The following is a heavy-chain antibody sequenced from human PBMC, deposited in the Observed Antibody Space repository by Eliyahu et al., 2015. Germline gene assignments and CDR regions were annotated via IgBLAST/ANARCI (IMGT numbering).Heavy chain of an antibody. J-gene: IGHJ4*02. CDR3: IDH. V-gene: IGHV4-39*01. CDR2: IHHSGNT. D-gene: IGHD3-9*01. CDR1: GGSISSNSYY. Sequence: QLQLQESGPGLVKPSETLSLTCTVSGGSISSNSYYWGWXRQPPGKGLEWVGSIHHSGNTYYEPSLKGRITVSADTAVYYCARHSPYYDIWTGFAETAIDHWGQGTLVTVSS.